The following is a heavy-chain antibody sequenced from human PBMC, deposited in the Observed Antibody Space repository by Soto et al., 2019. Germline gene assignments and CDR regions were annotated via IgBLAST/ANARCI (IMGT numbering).Heavy chain of an antibody. CDR2: IYHSGST. CDR1: GGSVSSSNW. V-gene: IGHV4-4*02. CDR3: ASVGSDYDNSGYYLP. J-gene: IGHJ5*02. D-gene: IGHD3-22*01. Sequence: SETLSLTCIVSGGSVSSSNWWSWVRQPPGKGLEWIGEIYHSGSTTHNPSLKSRATISVDKSENQFSLRLKSVTAADTAVYYCASVGSDYDNSGYYLPCGPGTLVTVSS.